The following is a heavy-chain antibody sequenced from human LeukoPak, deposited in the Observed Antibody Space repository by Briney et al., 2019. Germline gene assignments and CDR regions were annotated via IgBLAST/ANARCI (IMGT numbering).Heavy chain of an antibody. CDR2: IYYSGST. CDR3: ARGERLSQLLLDY. D-gene: IGHD2-2*01. J-gene: IGHJ4*02. CDR1: GGSISSYY. Sequence: SETLSLTCTVSGGSISSYYWSWIRQPPGKGLEWIGYIYYSGSTNYNPSLKSRVTISVDTSKNQFSLKLSSVTAADTAVHYCARGERLSQLLLDYWGQGTLVTVSS. V-gene: IGHV4-59*01.